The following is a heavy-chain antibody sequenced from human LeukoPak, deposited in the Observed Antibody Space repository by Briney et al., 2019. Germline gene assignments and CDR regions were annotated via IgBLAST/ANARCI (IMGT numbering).Heavy chain of an antibody. CDR3: ARVPYGDPTRGYYYYGMDV. V-gene: IGHV4-59*01. CDR1: GGSISSYY. CDR2: IYYSGCT. D-gene: IGHD4-17*01. J-gene: IGHJ6*02. Sequence: SETLSLTCTVSGGSISSYYWSWIRQPPGKGLEWIGYIYYSGCTNYNPSLKSRVTISVDTSKNQFSLKLSSVTAADTAVYYCARVPYGDPTRGYYYYGMDVWGQGTTVTVSS.